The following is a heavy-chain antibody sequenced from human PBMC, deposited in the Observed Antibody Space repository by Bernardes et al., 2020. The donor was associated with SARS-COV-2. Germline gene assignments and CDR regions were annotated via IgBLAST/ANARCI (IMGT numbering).Heavy chain of an antibody. Sequence: SLIRSCAASGFTFSSYGMHWVRQAPGQGLEWVAVIWYDGSNKYYADSVKGRFTISRDNSKNTLYLQMNSLRAEDTAVYYCAREGYSSGWYVSGMDVWGQGTTVTVSS. CDR3: AREGYSSGWYVSGMDV. CDR1: GFTFSSYG. J-gene: IGHJ6*02. V-gene: IGHV3-33*01. D-gene: IGHD6-19*01. CDR2: IWYDGSNK.